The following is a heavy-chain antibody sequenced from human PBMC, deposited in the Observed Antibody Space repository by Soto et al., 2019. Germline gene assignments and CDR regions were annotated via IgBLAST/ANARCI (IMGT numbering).Heavy chain of an antibody. CDR1: GYTFTSYG. J-gene: IGHJ5*02. CDR2: ISAYNGNT. D-gene: IGHD3-10*01. Sequence: ASVKVSCKASGYTFTSYGISWVRQAPGQGLEWMGWISAYNGNTNYAQKLQGRVTMTTDTSTSTAYMELRSLRSDDTAVYYCARDLWFGELFVGPWCDPWGQGTLVTVS. V-gene: IGHV1-18*01. CDR3: ARDLWFGELFVGPWCDP.